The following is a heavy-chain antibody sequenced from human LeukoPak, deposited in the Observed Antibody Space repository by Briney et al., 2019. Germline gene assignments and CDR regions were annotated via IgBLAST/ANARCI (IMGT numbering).Heavy chain of an antibody. CDR1: GGSFSGYY. D-gene: IGHD1-26*01. CDR2: INRSGST. CDR3: ARDLRWELGY. V-gene: IGHV4-34*01. Sequence: SETLSLTCAVYGGSFSGYYWSWIRQPPGKGLEWIGEINRSGSTNYNPSLKSRVTISVDKSKNQFSLKLSSVTAADTAVYYCARDLRWELGYWGQGTLVTVSS. J-gene: IGHJ4*02.